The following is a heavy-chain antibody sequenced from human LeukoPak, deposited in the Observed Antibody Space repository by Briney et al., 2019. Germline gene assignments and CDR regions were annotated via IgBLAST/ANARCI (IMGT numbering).Heavy chain of an antibody. Sequence: GGSLRLSCAASGFTFSSYGMHWVRQAPGKGLEWVAFIRYDGSNKYYADSVKGRFTISRDNSKNTLYLQMNSLRAEDTAVYYCAKDFPVTGDAFDIWGQGTMVTVSS. CDR2: IRYDGSNK. V-gene: IGHV3-30*02. D-gene: IGHD2-21*02. CDR1: GFTFSSYG. J-gene: IGHJ3*02. CDR3: AKDFPVTGDAFDI.